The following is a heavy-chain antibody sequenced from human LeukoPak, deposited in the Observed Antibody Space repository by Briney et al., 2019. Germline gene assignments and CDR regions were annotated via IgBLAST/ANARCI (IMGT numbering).Heavy chain of an antibody. CDR3: ATAYSSGWSDY. V-gene: IGHV3-30*04. Sequence: GGSLRLSCAVSGFSFSSYALYWGRQAPGRGLGWVTIISYDGSNIHYADSVKGRFTVSRDNSRNTLSLQMNNLRPDDTAVYYCATAYSSGWSDYWGQGTLVTVSS. CDR1: GFSFSSYA. CDR2: ISYDGSNI. D-gene: IGHD6-19*01. J-gene: IGHJ4*02.